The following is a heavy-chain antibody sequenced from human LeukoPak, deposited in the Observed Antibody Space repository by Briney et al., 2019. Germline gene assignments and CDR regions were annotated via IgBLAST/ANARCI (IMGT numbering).Heavy chain of an antibody. CDR2: IYYSGST. CDR3: ARGRIAVAGTKNRFDY. V-gene: IGHV4-59*01. D-gene: IGHD6-19*01. J-gene: IGHJ4*02. CDR1: GGSISSYY. Sequence: SETLSLTCTVSGGSISSYYWSWIRQPPGKGLEWIGDIYYSGSTNYNPSLKSRVTISVDTSKNQFSLKLSSVTAADTAVYYCARGRIAVAGTKNRFDYWGQGTLVTVSS.